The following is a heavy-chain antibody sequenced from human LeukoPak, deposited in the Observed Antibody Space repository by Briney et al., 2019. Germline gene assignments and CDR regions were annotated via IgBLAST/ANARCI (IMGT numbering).Heavy chain of an antibody. J-gene: IGHJ4*02. D-gene: IGHD3-22*01. V-gene: IGHV3-53*04. CDR3: AREARYDSSYS. CDR2: IYRGGST. CDR1: GFTLSSNY. Sequence: GGSLRLSCAASGFTLSSNYMSWVRQAPGKGLEWVSVIYRGGSTYYADSVKGRFTISRHNSKNTLYLQMNSLRAEDTAVYYCAREARYDSSYSWGQGTLVTVSS.